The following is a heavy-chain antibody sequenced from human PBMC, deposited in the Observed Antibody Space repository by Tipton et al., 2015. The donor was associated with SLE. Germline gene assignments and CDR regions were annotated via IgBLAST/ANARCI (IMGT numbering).Heavy chain of an antibody. V-gene: IGHV1-18*01. CDR3: ARTSRYDFWSGPFDS. J-gene: IGHJ4*02. Sequence: QGRVTMTSDTSTNTAYMELRSLTSDDTAVYYCARTSRYDFWSGPFDSWGQGTLVTVSS. D-gene: IGHD3-3*01.